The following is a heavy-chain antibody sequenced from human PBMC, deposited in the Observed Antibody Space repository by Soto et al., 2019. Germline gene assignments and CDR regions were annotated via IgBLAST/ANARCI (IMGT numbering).Heavy chain of an antibody. J-gene: IGHJ4*02. V-gene: IGHV4-59*01. D-gene: IGHD6-19*01. CDR1: GGSISSYY. CDR3: ARERQQLVRSGWYNRGVYFDY. CDR2: IYYSGST. Sequence: QVQLQESGPGLVKPSETLSLTCTVSGGSISSYYWSWIRQPPGKGLEWIGYIYYSGSTNYNPSLKSRVTISVDTSKNQFSLKLSSVTAADTAVYYCARERQQLVRSGWYNRGVYFDYWGQGTLVTVSS.